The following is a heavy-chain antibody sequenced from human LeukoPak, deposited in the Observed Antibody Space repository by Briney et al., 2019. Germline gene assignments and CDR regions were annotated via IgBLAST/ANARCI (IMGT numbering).Heavy chain of an antibody. Sequence: GGSLRLSCAASGFTFSSDWMHWVRQAPGKGLVWVSRINRDGRSTTYADSVKGRFTISRDDSKNTLYLQMNSLRAEDTAVYYCASLGYSYASDYYYYYGMDVWGQGTTVTVSS. CDR1: GFTFSSDW. CDR3: ASLGYSYASDYYYYYGMDV. D-gene: IGHD5-18*01. V-gene: IGHV3-74*01. CDR2: INRDGRST. J-gene: IGHJ6*02.